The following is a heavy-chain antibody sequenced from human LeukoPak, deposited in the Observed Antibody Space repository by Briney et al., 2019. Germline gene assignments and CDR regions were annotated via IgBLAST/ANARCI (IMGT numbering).Heavy chain of an antibody. CDR1: GGSFSGYY. CDR3: ARTAYYYDSSGYDDAFDI. D-gene: IGHD3-22*01. J-gene: IGHJ3*02. Sequence: NPSETLSLTCAVYGGSFSGYYWSWIRQAPGKGLEWVSHISSVGGTIYYADSVKGRFTISRDNAKNSLYLQMNSLRAEDTAVFYCARTAYYYDSSGYDDAFDIWGQGTMVTVSS. V-gene: IGHV3-11*01. CDR2: ISSVGGTI.